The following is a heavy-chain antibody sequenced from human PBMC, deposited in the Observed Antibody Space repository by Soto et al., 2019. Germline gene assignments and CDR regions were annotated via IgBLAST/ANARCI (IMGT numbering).Heavy chain of an antibody. Sequence: LRLSCAASGFTFSSYAMSWVRQAPGKGLEWVSAISGSGGSTYYADSVKGRFTISRDNSKNTLYLQMNSLRAEDTAVYYCASLSGGYYKAFYYYGMDVWGQGTTVTVSS. D-gene: IGHD3-3*01. CDR2: ISGSGGST. CDR1: GFTFSSYA. V-gene: IGHV3-23*01. J-gene: IGHJ6*02. CDR3: ASLSGGYYKAFYYYGMDV.